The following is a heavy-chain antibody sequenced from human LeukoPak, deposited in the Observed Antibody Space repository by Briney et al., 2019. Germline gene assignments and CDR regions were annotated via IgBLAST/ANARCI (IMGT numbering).Heavy chain of an antibody. CDR3: ARAIAAPDPNFDP. CDR1: GGSISSYY. CDR2: IYYSGST. J-gene: IGHJ5*02. Sequence: PSETLSLTCTVSGGSISSYYWSWIRQPPGKGLEWIGYIYYSGSTNYDPSLKSRVTISVDTSKNQFSLKLSSVTAADTAVYYCARAIAAPDPNFDPWGQGTLVTVSS. D-gene: IGHD6-6*01. V-gene: IGHV4-59*01.